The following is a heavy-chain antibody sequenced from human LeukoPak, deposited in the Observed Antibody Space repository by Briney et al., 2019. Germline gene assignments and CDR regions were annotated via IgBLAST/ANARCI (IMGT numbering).Heavy chain of an antibody. Sequence: GGSLRLSCAASGFTVSSNYMSWVRQAPGKGLEWVSRITPDGTTTNHADFVKGRFTISRDNAKNTVSLQMNSLSAEDTAVYYCVTLTSVVSEHAFDMWGQGTMVAVSP. CDR1: GFTVSSNY. CDR3: VTLTSVVSEHAFDM. D-gene: IGHD4-23*01. V-gene: IGHV3-74*01. CDR2: ITPDGTTT. J-gene: IGHJ3*02.